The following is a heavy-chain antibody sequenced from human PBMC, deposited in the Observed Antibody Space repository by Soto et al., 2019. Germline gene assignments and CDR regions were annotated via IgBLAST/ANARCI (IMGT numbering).Heavy chain of an antibody. CDR2: ITYDGSNK. CDR3: AKRSWELLESLEYFQR. J-gene: IGHJ1*01. V-gene: IGHV3-30*18. Sequence: QVQLVESGGGVVQPGRSLRLSCAASGFTFSSYGMHWVRQAPGKGLDWVAVITYDGSNKDYADSVKGRFTISRDNSKNTLYLQMNRLRAEDTAVYYCAKRSWELLESLEYFQRWGQGTLVTVSS. CDR1: GFTFSSYG. D-gene: IGHD1-26*01.